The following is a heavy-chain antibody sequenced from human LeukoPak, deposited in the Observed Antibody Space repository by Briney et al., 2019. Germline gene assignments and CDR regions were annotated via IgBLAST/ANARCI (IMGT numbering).Heavy chain of an antibody. CDR3: ARDEWYSSSWYGWFDP. Sequence: SVKVSCKASGGTFSSYAISWVRQAPGQGLEWMGGIIPIFGTANYAQKFQGRVTITTDESTSTAYMELSSLRSEDTAVYYCARDEWYSSSWYGWFDPWGQGTLVTVSS. J-gene: IGHJ5*02. CDR2: IIPIFGTA. V-gene: IGHV1-69*05. CDR1: GGTFSSYA. D-gene: IGHD6-13*01.